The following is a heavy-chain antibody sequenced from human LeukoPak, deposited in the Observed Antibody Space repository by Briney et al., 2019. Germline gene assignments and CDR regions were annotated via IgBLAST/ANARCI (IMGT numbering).Heavy chain of an antibody. CDR3: ARALAVAGTGY. CDR2: IKEDGSEK. J-gene: IGHJ4*02. V-gene: IGHV3-7*01. Sequence: PGGSLRLSRAGSGFTFSSYWMSWVRQAPGKGLEWVANIKEDGSEKYYVDSVKGRFTISRDNAKNSLYLQMNSLRVEDTAVYYCARALAVAGTGYWGQGTLVTVSS. D-gene: IGHD6-19*01. CDR1: GFTFSSYW.